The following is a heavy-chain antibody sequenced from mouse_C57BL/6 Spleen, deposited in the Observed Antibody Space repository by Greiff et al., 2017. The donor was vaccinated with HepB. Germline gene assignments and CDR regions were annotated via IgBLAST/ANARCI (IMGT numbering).Heavy chain of an antibody. D-gene: IGHD2-1*01. Sequence: EVKLVESGGGLVQPKGSLKLSCAASGFSFNTYAMNWVRQAPGKVLEWVARIRSKSNNYATYYADSVKDRFTISRDDSESMLYLQMNNLKTEDTAMYYCVRGNFYFDYWGQGTTLTVSS. V-gene: IGHV10-1*01. CDR1: GFSFNTYA. CDR3: VRGNFYFDY. J-gene: IGHJ2*01. CDR2: IRSKSNNYAT.